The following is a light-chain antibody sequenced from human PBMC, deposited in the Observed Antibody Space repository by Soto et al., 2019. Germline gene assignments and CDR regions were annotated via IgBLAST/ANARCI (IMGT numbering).Light chain of an antibody. CDR2: DAS. V-gene: IGKV3-20*01. CDR1: QTVTSNY. J-gene: IGKJ5*01. Sequence: IVLTQSPGTLSLSPGERATLSCRSSQTVTSNYLAWYQQKPGQAPGLLIYDASTRAPDIPDRFSGSGSGTDFTLAISRLEPEDFAVYYCPHYCSSLPFTFGPGTRLEIK. CDR3: PHYCSSLPFT.